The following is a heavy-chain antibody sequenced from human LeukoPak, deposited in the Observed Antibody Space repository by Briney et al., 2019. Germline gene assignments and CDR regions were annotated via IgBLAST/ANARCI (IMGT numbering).Heavy chain of an antibody. D-gene: IGHD2-15*01. CDR3: ARVGGGSDPYYAMDV. V-gene: IGHV4-38-2*02. J-gene: IGHJ6*02. CDR1: GYSISSGYY. Sequence: SETLSLTCTVSGYSISSGYYWGWIRQPPGKGLELIGSINHSGDTYYTPSLKSRVTISVDTSKNQFSLKVNSVTDADTAVYYCARVGGGSDPYYAMDVWGQGTTVTVSS. CDR2: INHSGDT.